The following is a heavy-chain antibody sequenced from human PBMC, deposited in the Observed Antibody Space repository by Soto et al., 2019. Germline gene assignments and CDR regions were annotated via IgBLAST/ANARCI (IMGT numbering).Heavy chain of an antibody. CDR3: ARDQGGGFLKGSGMDV. Sequence: QVQLQESGPGLVKPSETLSLTCTVSGDSISRYYWSWIRLSPGKGLEWIGYIYYSGETNYNPSVKSRATISVDRTRNQFSPKLRSVTAADTAVYYCARDQGGGFLKGSGMDVWGQGTAVTVSS. V-gene: IGHV4-59*01. D-gene: IGHD1-26*01. J-gene: IGHJ6*02. CDR2: IYYSGET. CDR1: GDSISRYY.